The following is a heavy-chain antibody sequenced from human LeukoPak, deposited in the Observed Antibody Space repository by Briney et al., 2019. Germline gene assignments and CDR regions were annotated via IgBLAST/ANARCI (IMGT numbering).Heavy chain of an antibody. CDR2: ISGSGGST. CDR3: ARGRGLPARPPNEGFLDY. CDR1: GFTFSSYA. J-gene: IGHJ4*02. Sequence: GGSLRLSCAASGFTFSSYAMSWVRQAPGKGLEWVSAISGSGGSTYYADSVKGRFTISRDNSKNTLYLQMNSLRAEDTAVYYCARGRGLPARPPNEGFLDYWGRGTLVTVSS. D-gene: IGHD6-6*01. V-gene: IGHV3-23*01.